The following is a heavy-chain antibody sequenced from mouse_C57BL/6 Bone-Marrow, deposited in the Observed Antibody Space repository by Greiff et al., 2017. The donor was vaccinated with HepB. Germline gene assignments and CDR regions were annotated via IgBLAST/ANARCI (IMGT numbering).Heavy chain of an antibody. J-gene: IGHJ3*01. CDR2: ISSGSSTI. V-gene: IGHV5-17*01. D-gene: IGHD1-1*01. Sequence: EVMLVESGGGLVKPGGSLKLSCAASGFTFSDYGMHWVRQAPEKGLEWVAYISSGSSTIYYADTVKGRFTISRDNAKNTLFLQMTSLRSEDTAMYYWASSDYYGSSYPAWFAYWGQGTLVTVSA. CDR1: GFTFSDYG. CDR3: ASSDYYGSSYPAWFAY.